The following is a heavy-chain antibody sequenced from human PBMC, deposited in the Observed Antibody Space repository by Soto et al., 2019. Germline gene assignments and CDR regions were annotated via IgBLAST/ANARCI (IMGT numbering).Heavy chain of an antibody. CDR3: ARGLDSTYCRMDV. D-gene: IGHD1-1*01. Sequence: GSLRLSCGASGVTVSSNHMSWVRQAPGKGLEWVSVIYSGGTTYYADSVKGRFTISRDNFKNTLYLQMNSLRAEDTAVYFCARGLDSTYCRMDVWGKGTTVTVSS. V-gene: IGHV3-66*01. CDR2: IYSGGTT. J-gene: IGHJ6*04. CDR1: GVTVSSNH.